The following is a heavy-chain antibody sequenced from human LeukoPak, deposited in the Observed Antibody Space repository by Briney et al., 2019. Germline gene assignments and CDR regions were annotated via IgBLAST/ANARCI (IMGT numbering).Heavy chain of an antibody. J-gene: IGHJ4*02. CDR2: IYYSGRT. D-gene: IGHD3-3*01. CDR3: ARESYDFWSGYSAQFDY. V-gene: IGHV4-31*03. CDR1: GGSISSGGYY. Sequence: SETLSLTCTVSGGSISSGGYYWSWIRQHPGKGLEWIGYIYYSGRTYYNPSLKSRVTISVDTSKNQFSLKLSSVTAADTAVYYCARESYDFWSGYSAQFDYWGQGTLVTVSS.